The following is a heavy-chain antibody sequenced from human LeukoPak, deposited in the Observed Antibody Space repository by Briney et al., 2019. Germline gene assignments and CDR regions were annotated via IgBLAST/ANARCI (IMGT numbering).Heavy chain of an antibody. Sequence: SETLSLTCTVSGGSISSCYWSWIRQPAGKGLEWIGRIYTSGSTNYNPSLKSRVTMSVDTSKNQFSLKLSSVTAADTAVYYCAGVVVVAATPGAFDIWGQGTMVTVSS. D-gene: IGHD2-15*01. CDR2: IYTSGST. J-gene: IGHJ3*02. CDR3: AGVVVVAATPGAFDI. CDR1: GGSISSCY. V-gene: IGHV4-4*07.